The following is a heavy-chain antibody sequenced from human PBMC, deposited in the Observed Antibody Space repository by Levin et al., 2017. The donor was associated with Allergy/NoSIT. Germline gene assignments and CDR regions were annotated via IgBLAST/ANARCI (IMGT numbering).Heavy chain of an antibody. CDR1: GVTRNNYT. V-gene: IGHV3-21*04. CDR2: INSKSVYI. Sequence: ETLSLTCAVSGVTRNNYTLTWVRQPPGKGLEWVSSINSKSVYIHYGDSVKGRFTISRDNSKKLLFLQMNSLRDEDTATYYCASRLTASGGLDVWGHGTTVTVSS. D-gene: IGHD5-18*01. CDR3: ASRLTASGGLDV. J-gene: IGHJ6*02.